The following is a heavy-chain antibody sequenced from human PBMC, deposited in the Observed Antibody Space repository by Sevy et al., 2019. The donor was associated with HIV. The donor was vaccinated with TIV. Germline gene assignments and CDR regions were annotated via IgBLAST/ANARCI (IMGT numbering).Heavy chain of an antibody. CDR2: VYYTGTT. Sequence: SETLSLTCAVSGDSISSNNYYWGWIRQSPGKGLEWIGIVYYTGTTYYNPSLKSRVTISVDTSKSQFSLRLSSVTAADTAVYFCAGSYYNFWYGYYNPFDSWGQGTLVTVSS. J-gene: IGHJ4*02. V-gene: IGHV4-39*01. D-gene: IGHD3-3*01. CDR3: AGSYYNFWYGYYNPFDS. CDR1: GDSISSNNYY.